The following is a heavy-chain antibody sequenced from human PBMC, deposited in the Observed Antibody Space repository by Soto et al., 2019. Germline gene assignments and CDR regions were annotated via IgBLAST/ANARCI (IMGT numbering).Heavy chain of an antibody. J-gene: IGHJ5*02. CDR3: ASIYCTTTTCDRWFDP. CDR1: GYSFTSYW. Sequence: PGDSLKISCKGSGYSFTSYWIGWVRQMPGKGLEWMGIIYPGDSDTRYSPSFQGQVTISADKSISTAYLQWSSLKASDTAMYYRASIYCTTTTCDRWFDPWGQGTLVTVSS. CDR2: IYPGDSDT. V-gene: IGHV5-51*01. D-gene: IGHD2-8*01.